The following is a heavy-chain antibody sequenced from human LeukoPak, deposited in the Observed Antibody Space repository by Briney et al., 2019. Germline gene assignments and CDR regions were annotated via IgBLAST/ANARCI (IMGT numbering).Heavy chain of an antibody. CDR2: INPDGGST. D-gene: IGHD3-10*01. CDR1: GYTFTTYY. CDR3: ARNVDSGLDY. V-gene: IGHV1-46*03. Sequence: ASVKVSCKASGYTFTTYYVHWVRQAPGQGLEWMGFINPDGGSTSYAQKFQGRVTMTRVTSTSTVYMELSSLRSEDTAVYYCARNVDSGLDYWGQGTLVTASS. J-gene: IGHJ4*02.